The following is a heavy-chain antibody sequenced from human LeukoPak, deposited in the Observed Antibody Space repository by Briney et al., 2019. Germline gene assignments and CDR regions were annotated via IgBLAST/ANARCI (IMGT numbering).Heavy chain of an antibody. V-gene: IGHV1-69*13. J-gene: IGHJ4*02. Sequence: SVTVSCKASGGTFSRYAISWVRQAPGQGLEWMGGIIPIFGTANYAQKFQGRVTITADESTTTAYMRLNSLRSEDTAVYYCARASGDSSDYDFPKPYSYWGQGTLVTVSS. D-gene: IGHD5-12*01. CDR3: ARASGDSSDYDFPKPYSY. CDR2: IIPIFGTA. CDR1: GGTFSRYA.